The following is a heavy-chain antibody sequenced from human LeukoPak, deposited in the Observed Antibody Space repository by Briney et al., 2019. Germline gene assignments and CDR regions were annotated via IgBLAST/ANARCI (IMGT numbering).Heavy chain of an antibody. D-gene: IGHD3-3*01. CDR3: AREIPKTTIFGVVIFDY. J-gene: IGHJ4*02. Sequence: SETLSLTCTVSGGSISSYYWSWIRQPPGKGLEWIGYIYYSGSTNYNPSLKSRVTISVDTSKNQFSLKLSSVTAADTAVYFCAREIPKTTIFGVVIFDYWGQGTLVTVSS. CDR2: IYYSGST. CDR1: GGSISSYY. V-gene: IGHV4-59*01.